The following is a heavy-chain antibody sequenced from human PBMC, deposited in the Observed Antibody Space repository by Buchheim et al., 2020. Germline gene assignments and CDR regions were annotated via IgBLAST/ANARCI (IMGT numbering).Heavy chain of an antibody. Sequence: QVQLVESGGGVVQPGRSLRLSCAASGFTFSSYGMHWVRQAPGKGLEWVAVIWYDGSNKYYADSVKGRFTISRDNSKNTLYLQINSQRAEDTAVYYCARERVIAAAGTRVYYYYGMDVWGQGTT. CDR2: IWYDGSNK. V-gene: IGHV3-33*01. CDR1: GFTFSSYG. CDR3: ARERVIAAAGTRVYYYYGMDV. J-gene: IGHJ6*02. D-gene: IGHD6-13*01.